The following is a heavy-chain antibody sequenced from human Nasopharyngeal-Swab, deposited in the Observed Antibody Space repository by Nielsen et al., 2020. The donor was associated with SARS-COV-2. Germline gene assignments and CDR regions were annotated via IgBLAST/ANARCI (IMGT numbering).Heavy chain of an antibody. CDR3: ARAPYYELAYYYYGMDV. V-gene: IGHV4-34*01. CDR2: INHSGST. D-gene: IGHD3-22*01. J-gene: IGHJ6*02. CDR1: GGSISSYY. Sequence: SETLSLTCTVSGGSISSYYWSWIRQPPGKGLEWIGEINHSGSTNYNPSPKSRVTISVDTSKNQFSLKLSSVTAADTAVYYCARAPYYELAYYYYGMDVWGQGTTVTVSS.